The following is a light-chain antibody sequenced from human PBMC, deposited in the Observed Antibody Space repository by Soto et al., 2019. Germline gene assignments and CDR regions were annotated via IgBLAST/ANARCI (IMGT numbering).Light chain of an antibody. CDR2: EVS. CDR3: SSYTSSSTL. CDR1: SSDVGGYNY. Sequence: QSVLTQPAAVSWSPGQSITISCTVTSSDVGGYNYVSWYQQHPGKAPKLMIYEVSDRPSGISSRFSGSKSGNTASLTISGLQTEDEADYYCSSYTSSSTLFGTGTKVTVL. V-gene: IGLV2-14*01. J-gene: IGLJ1*01.